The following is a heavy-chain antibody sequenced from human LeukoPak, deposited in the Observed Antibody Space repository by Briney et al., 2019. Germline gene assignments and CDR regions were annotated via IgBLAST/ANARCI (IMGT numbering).Heavy chain of an antibody. CDR1: GYTLTSFD. V-gene: IGHV1-8*02. CDR2: INPNSGNT. CDR3: VRDPHPCGGDCYTNGAFDM. J-gene: IGHJ3*02. Sequence: ASVKVSCKASGYTLTSFDINWVRQAPGHGLEWMGYINPNSGNTGYAQKFQGRVTITRETSISTVYMELTSLTSEDSAMYYCVRDPHPCGGDCYTNGAFDMWGQGTMVTVSS. D-gene: IGHD2-21*02.